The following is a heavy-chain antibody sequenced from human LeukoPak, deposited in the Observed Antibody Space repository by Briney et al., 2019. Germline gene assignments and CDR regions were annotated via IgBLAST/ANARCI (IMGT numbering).Heavy chain of an antibody. CDR2: ISNSDGST. CDR3: AKATGYLL. Sequence: GGSLRLSCAASGFTFSSYAMSWVRQAPGKGLEWVSTISNSDGSTYYADSVKGRFSISRDNSENTLYLQMNSLRAEDTAVYYCAKATGYLLWGQGTLVTVSS. V-gene: IGHV3-23*01. CDR1: GFTFSSYA. J-gene: IGHJ4*02. D-gene: IGHD1-14*01.